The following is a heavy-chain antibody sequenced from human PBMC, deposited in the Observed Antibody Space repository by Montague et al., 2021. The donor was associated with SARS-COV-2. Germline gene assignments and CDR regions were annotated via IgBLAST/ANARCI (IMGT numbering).Heavy chain of an antibody. Sequence: CAISGDSVSSNSAAWNWVRQSPPRGLEWLGRTYYRSRWFNDYAVSIRSRITINPDTSKNQFSLKLRSVTAADTAVYYCARWDPQTLTVISLRGKLANDYWGQGTLVTVSA. V-gene: IGHV6-1*01. CDR2: TYYRSRWFN. CDR1: GDSVSSNSAA. CDR3: ARWDPQTLTVISLRGKLANDY. D-gene: IGHD4-11*01. J-gene: IGHJ4*02.